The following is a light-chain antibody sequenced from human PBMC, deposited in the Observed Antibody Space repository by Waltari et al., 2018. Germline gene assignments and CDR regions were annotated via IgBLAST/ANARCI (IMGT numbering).Light chain of an antibody. CDR2: QEH. V-gene: IGLV3-1*01. CDR1: KLGDKY. CDR3: QAWDSGVI. J-gene: IGLJ2*01. Sequence: SYDLTQPPSVSVSPGQTATITCSGDKLGDKYVCWYQQRPGQSPVLLVFQEHKRPSGIPERFSGSNSGNTATLTISGTQAMDEADYYCQAWDSGVIFGGGTKLTVL.